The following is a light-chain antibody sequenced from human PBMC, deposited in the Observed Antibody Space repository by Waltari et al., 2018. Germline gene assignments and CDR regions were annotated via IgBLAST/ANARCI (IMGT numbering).Light chain of an antibody. V-gene: IGKV3-11*01. J-gene: IGKJ1*01. CDR2: DAS. CDR1: QSVSSQ. Sequence: EIVLTQSPATLSLSPGEGATLSCRASQSVSSQLVGYQQKRGQDPRLLIYDASNRATGIPARFSGSGSGTDFTLTISSLEPEDFAVYYCQQCNNSPPTFGQGTKVEIK. CDR3: QQCNNSPPT.